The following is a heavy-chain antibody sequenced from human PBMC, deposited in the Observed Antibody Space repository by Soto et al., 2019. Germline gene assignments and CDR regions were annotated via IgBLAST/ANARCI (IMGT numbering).Heavy chain of an antibody. Sequence: GSLRLSCAASGFTFSSYSMNWVRQAPGKGLEWVSSISSSSSYIYYADSVKGRFTISRDNAKNSLYLQMNSLRAEDTAVYYCARDAVPYYYDSSGYYPAGGAFDIWGQGTMVTVSS. CDR2: ISSSSSYI. J-gene: IGHJ3*02. D-gene: IGHD3-22*01. CDR1: GFTFSSYS. CDR3: ARDAVPYYYDSSGYYPAGGAFDI. V-gene: IGHV3-21*01.